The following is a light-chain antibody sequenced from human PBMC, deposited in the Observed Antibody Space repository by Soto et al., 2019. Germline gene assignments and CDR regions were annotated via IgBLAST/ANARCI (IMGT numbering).Light chain of an antibody. V-gene: IGKV3-20*01. Sequence: EVVLTQSPGTLSLSPGEGDTLSCRASQSLRNNFLAWYQQKPGQAPRLLIYGATTRATGVPDRFSGSGSGTDFTLTINRLEPEDFAVYYCQQYSITPVTFGQGTKVDIK. CDR1: QSLRNNF. CDR3: QQYSITPVT. J-gene: IGKJ1*01. CDR2: GAT.